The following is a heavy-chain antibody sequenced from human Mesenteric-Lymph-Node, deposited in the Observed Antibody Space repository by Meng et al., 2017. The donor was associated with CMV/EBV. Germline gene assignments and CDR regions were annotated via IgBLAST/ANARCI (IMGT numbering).Heavy chain of an antibody. V-gene: IGHV4-59*01. CDR1: GGSINNYY. CDR3: ARGRGCSSTSCYLGL. CDR2: IYYSGNT. D-gene: IGHD2-2*01. Sequence: SGGSINNYYWNWIRQPPGKGLEWIGYIYYSGNTNYNPSLKSRVTISIDTPKNEFTLKLSSVSAADTAVYYCARGRGCSSTSCYLGLWGQGTLVTVSS. J-gene: IGHJ4*02.